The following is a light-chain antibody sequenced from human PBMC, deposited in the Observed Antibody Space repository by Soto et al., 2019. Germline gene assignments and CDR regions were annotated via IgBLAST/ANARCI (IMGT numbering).Light chain of an antibody. V-gene: IGKV1-39*01. J-gene: IGKJ2*01. CDR3: QHSYSTPHT. Sequence: DIQMTQSPSSLSASVGDRVTITCRASQSISSYLNWYQQKPGKAPKLLIYAASRLQSGVPSRFSGSGYGTNFTLTISSLQPEDFATYYCQHSYSTPHTFGQGTKLEIK. CDR2: AAS. CDR1: QSISSY.